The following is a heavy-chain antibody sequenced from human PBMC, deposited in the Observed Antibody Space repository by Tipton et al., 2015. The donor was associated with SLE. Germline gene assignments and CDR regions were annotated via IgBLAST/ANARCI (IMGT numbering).Heavy chain of an antibody. V-gene: IGHV5-10-1*01. Sequence: QLVQSGAEVKKPGESLRISCKGSGYSFTSYWISWVRQMPGKGLEWMGKIDPSDSYTNYSPSFQGHVTISADKSISTAYLQWSSLKASDTAMYYCASGHFYYYYMDVWGKGTTVTVSS. CDR3: ASGHFYYYYMDV. D-gene: IGHD3/OR15-3a*01. CDR1: GYSFTSYW. J-gene: IGHJ6*03. CDR2: IDPSDSYT.